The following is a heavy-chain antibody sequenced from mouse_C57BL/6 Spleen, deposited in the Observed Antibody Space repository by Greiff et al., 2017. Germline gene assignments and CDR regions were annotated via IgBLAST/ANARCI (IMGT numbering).Heavy chain of an antibody. CDR3: ARDEERGSSFSWFAY. V-gene: IGHV1-66*01. CDR2: IYPGSGNT. D-gene: IGHD1-1*01. J-gene: IGHJ3*01. CDR1: GYSFTCYY. Sequence: VQLQQSGPELVKPGASVKISCKASGYSFTCYYIHWVKQRPGQGLEWIGWIYPGSGNTKYNEKFKGKATLTADTSSSTAYRQLSSLTSEDSAVYYCARDEERGSSFSWFAYWGQGTLVTVSA.